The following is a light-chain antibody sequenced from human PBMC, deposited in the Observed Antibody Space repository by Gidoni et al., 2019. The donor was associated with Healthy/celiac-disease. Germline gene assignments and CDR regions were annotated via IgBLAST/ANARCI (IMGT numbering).Light chain of an antibody. Sequence: EIVLTQSPGTLFLSPGERATLSCRASQSVSSSYLAWYQQKPGQAPRLLIYGASSRATGIPSRLEPEDFAVYYCQQYGSSPTFGPGTKVDIK. CDR2: GAS. V-gene: IGKV3-20*01. CDR3: QQYGSSPT. CDR1: QSVSSSY. J-gene: IGKJ3*01.